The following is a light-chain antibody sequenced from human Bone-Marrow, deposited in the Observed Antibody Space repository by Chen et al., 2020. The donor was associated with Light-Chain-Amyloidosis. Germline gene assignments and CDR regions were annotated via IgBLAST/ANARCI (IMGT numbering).Light chain of an antibody. J-gene: IGKJ4*01. CDR2: GAS. CDR1: QSISSNY. CDR3: QQYGNSPTVT. V-gene: IGKV3-20*01. Sequence: IVLTQSPGTLSLSPGERATLSCRAIQSISSNYLAWYQQKPGQAPRLLIYGASTRATGIPDRFSGNGSGTDFTLTISRLEPDDFAVYYCQQYGNSPTVTFGGGTKVEIK.